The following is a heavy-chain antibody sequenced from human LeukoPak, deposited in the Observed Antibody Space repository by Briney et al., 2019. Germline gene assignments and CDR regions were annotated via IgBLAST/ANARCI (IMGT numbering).Heavy chain of an antibody. CDR1: GFTFSSYS. CDR3: ARGHTAVTRHFDF. Sequence: GGTLRLSCAASGFTFSSYSMTWVRQAPGKGLEWVSIISSGSSAIFSADALKGRFTISRDDAKNLLYLDMNSLRAEDTAVYYCARGHTAVTRHFDFWGQGTLVTVSS. V-gene: IGHV3-21*01. J-gene: IGHJ4*02. CDR2: ISSGSSAI. D-gene: IGHD4-17*01.